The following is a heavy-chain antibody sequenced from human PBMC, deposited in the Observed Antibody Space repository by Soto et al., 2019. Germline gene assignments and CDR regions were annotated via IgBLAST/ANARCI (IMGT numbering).Heavy chain of an antibody. V-gene: IGHV3-21*01. CDR1: GFTFSNSI. D-gene: IGHD6-13*01. CDR2: ISVSSDFL. CDR3: ATSTWYAFDI. Sequence: GGSLRLSCAASGFTFSNSIINWVRQAPGQGLEWVSSISVSSDFLYYADSVKGRFTISRDTATNSLYLQMNSLRAEDTAVYYCATSTWYAFDIWGQGTMVTVSS. J-gene: IGHJ3*02.